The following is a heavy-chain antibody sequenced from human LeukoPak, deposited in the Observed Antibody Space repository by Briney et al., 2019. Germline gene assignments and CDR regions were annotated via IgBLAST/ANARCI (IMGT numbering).Heavy chain of an antibody. CDR2: INHSGST. J-gene: IGHJ5*02. V-gene: IGHV4-34*01. D-gene: IGHD2-15*01. Sequence: PSETLSLTCAVYGGSFSGYYWSWSRQPPGKGLEWIGEINHSGSTNYNPSLKSRVTISVDTSKNQFSLKLSSVTAADTAVYYCARGGYCSGGSCHYNWFDPWGQGPLVPVSS. CDR3: ARGGYCSGGSCHYNWFDP. CDR1: GGSFSGYY.